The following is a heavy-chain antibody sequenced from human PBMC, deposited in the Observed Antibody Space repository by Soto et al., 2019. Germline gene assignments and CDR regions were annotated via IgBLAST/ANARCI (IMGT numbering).Heavy chain of an antibody. J-gene: IGHJ4*02. Sequence: ASVKVSCKPSGYTFTSYEINWVRQATGQGLEWMGWMNPNSGKTGYAQKFQGRVTMTRNSSISTAYMELSSLRSEDTAVYYCELAYYYDSSGYQFDYWGQGTLVTVSS. D-gene: IGHD3-22*01. CDR3: ELAYYYDSSGYQFDY. CDR2: MNPNSGKT. V-gene: IGHV1-8*01. CDR1: GYTFTSYE.